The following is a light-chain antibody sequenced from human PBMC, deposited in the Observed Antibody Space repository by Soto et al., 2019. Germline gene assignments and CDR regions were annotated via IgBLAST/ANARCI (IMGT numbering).Light chain of an antibody. CDR2: DVS. J-gene: IGLJ1*01. Sequence: QSVLTQPRSVSGSPGQSVTISCTGTSSYVGGYNYVSWYQQHPGKAPKLIIYDVSQRPSGAPERFSGSTSGNAASLTISGLLTEDEADYFCCSYAGSYVFGTGTKVTVL. V-gene: IGLV2-11*01. CDR1: SSYVGGYNY. CDR3: CSYAGSYV.